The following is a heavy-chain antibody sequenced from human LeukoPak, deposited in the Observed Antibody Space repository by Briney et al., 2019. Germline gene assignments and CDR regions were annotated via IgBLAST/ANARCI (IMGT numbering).Heavy chain of an antibody. D-gene: IGHD3-10*01. Sequence: ASVNVSCTSSGYTFNSYGITWVRQAPGQGLEWMGWMNPKSGNTAYGQKFQGRVTMTRVTSITTAYMELRSLRSDDTAVYYCTKASLAFGTKYFDPWGQGTLVTVAS. V-gene: IGHV1-8*01. CDR3: TKASLAFGTKYFDP. J-gene: IGHJ5*02. CDR2: MNPKSGNT. CDR1: GYTFNSYG.